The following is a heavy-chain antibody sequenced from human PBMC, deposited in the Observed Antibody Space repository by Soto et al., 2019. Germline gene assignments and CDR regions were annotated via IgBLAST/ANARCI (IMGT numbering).Heavy chain of an antibody. D-gene: IGHD1-26*01. CDR2: ISYDGSNK. CDR3: ARDRRIVGATRYFDL. CDR1: GFTFSSYA. J-gene: IGHJ2*01. Sequence: QVQLVESGGGVVQPGRSLRLSCAASGFTFSSYAMHWVRQAPGKGLEWVGVISYDGSNKYYADSVKGRFTISRDNSKNTLYLRMNSLRAEDTAVYYCARDRRIVGATRYFDLWGRGALVTVSS. V-gene: IGHV3-30-3*01.